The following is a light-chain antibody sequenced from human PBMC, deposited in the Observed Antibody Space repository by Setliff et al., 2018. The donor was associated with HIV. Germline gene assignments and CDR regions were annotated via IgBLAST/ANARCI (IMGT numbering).Light chain of an antibody. V-gene: IGLV2-14*01. CDR2: EVS. Sequence: QSALTQPASVSGSPGQSITISCTGTSSDVGGYKAVSWYQQHPGKAPKLMIYEVSNRPSGVSNRFSGSKSGNTASLTISGLQAEDEADYYCSSYSSSNSLVFGTGTKGTVL. CDR1: SSDVGGYKA. CDR3: SSYSSSNSLV. J-gene: IGLJ1*01.